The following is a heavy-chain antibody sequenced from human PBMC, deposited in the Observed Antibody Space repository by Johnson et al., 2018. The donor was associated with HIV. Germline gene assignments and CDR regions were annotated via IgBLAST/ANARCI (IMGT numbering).Heavy chain of an antibody. D-gene: IGHD6-19*01. CDR1: GFTFSSYA. CDR2: ITYDGRNK. CDR3: VRDQGSGWPTNAFDI. V-gene: IGHV3-30*04. Sequence: QVQLVESGGGLVQPGGSLRLSCAASGFTFSSYAMSWVRQAPGKGLEWVAVITYDGRNKYYADSVKGRFIIFRDNSKNLTNPQMNGLSDEDTADYYCVRDQGSGWPTNAFDIWGRGTRVTVSS. J-gene: IGHJ3*02.